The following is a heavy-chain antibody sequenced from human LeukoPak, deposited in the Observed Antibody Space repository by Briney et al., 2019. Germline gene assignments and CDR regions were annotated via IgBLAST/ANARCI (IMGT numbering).Heavy chain of an antibody. CDR1: GFTFSSYA. V-gene: IGHV3-30*04. CDR3: ARDLVWLSALDY. CDR2: ISYDGSNK. J-gene: IGHJ4*02. Sequence: PGGSLRLSCAASGFTFSSYAMHWVRQAPGKGLEWVAVISYDGSNKYYADSVKGRFTISRDNSKNTLYLQMNSLRAEDTAVYYCARDLVWLSALDYWGQGTLVTVSS. D-gene: IGHD3/OR15-3a*01.